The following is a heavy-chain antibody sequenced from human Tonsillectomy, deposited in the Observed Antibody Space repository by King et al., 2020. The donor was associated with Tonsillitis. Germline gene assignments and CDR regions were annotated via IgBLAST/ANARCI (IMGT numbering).Heavy chain of an antibody. CDR3: ARDSGWFGP. CDR1: GYTFTGSY. D-gene: IGHD3-10*01. J-gene: IGHJ5*02. Sequence: VQLVESGAEVKKPGASVMVSCKASGYTFTGSYIHWVRQAPGQGLEWMGWINPNSGDTNCAQKFQGRVTMTRDTSISTAYMELTRLRSDDTAIYYCARDSGWFGPWGQGSLVTASS. CDR2: INPNSGDT. V-gene: IGHV1-2*02.